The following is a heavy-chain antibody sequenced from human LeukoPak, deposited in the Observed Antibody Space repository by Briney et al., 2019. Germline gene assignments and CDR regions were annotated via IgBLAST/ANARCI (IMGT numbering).Heavy chain of an antibody. CDR1: GFTFSSYW. Sequence: GGSLRLSCAASGFTFSSYWMHWVRQAPGKGPVWVSRVDVHGQGTAYADSVKGRFTISRDNAKNTLSLQMSSLSAEDTAVYYCARSESTRNSFYYHLDLWGQGTLVTVSS. V-gene: IGHV3-74*01. CDR3: ARSESTRNSFYYHLDL. J-gene: IGHJ5*02. D-gene: IGHD3-22*01. CDR2: VDVHGQGT.